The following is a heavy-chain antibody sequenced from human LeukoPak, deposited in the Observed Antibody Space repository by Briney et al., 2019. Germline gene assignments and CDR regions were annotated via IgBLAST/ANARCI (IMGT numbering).Heavy chain of an antibody. V-gene: IGHV1-18*01. CDR2: ISAYNGNT. CDR1: GYTFTSYG. Sequence: ASVTVSCKASGYTFTSYGISWVRQAPGQGLEWMGWISAYNGNTNYAQKLQGRVTMTTDTSTSTAYMELRSLRSDDTAVYYCARVLYYYDSSGYYYEDYWGQGTLVTVSS. D-gene: IGHD3-22*01. J-gene: IGHJ4*02. CDR3: ARVLYYYDSSGYYYEDY.